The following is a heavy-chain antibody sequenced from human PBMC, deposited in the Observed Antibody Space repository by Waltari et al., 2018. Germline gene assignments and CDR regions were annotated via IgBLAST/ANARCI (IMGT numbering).Heavy chain of an antibody. CDR1: GGSFSGYY. J-gene: IGHJ4*02. Sequence: QVQLQQWGAGLLKPSETLSLTCAVYGGSFSGYYWSWNRQPPGKGLEWIGEINHSGSTNYNPSLKSRVTISVDTSKNQFSLKLSSVTAADTAVYYCARGLTTVRDFDYWGQGTLVTVSS. CDR3: ARGLTTVRDFDY. D-gene: IGHD4-17*01. CDR2: INHSGST. V-gene: IGHV4-34*01.